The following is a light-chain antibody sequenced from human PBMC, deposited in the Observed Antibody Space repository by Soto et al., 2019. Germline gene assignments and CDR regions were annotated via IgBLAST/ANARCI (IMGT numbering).Light chain of an antibody. CDR3: QQSSTALWK. J-gene: IGKJ1*01. V-gene: IGKV1-39*01. CDR2: AAS. CDR1: QTIRSS. Sequence: GGRVTITCRASQTIRSSLTWYQQKPGKAPNLLIYAASSLQSGVPSRFRGSGSGTEFTLTISSLQAEDVGTYYCQQSSTALWKLGQGTKVDIK.